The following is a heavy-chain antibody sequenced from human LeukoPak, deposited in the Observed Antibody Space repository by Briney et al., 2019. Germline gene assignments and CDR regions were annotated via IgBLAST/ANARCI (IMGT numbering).Heavy chain of an antibody. CDR3: AREGLRGGYFDY. CDR2: IRDSGTST. Sequence: GGSLRLSCAASGFTFSTYAMSWFRQAPGKGLEWVSTIRDSGTSTWYADSVQGRFTISRDNSKNTLYLQMDSLRAEDTAVYYCAREGLRGGYFDYWGQGTLVTVSS. CDR1: GFTFSTYA. D-gene: IGHD3-10*01. J-gene: IGHJ4*02. V-gene: IGHV3-23*01.